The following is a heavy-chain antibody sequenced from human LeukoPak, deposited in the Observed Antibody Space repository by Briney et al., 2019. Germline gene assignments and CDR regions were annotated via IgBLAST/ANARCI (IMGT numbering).Heavy chain of an antibody. V-gene: IGHV4-4*02. J-gene: IGHJ4*02. CDR3: ARAPRIAAAGIRFDY. CDR1: GGSISSSNW. D-gene: IGHD6-13*01. Sequence: SETLSLTCAVSGGSISSSNWWSWVRQPPGKGLEWIGEIYHSGSTNYNPSLKSRVTISVDKSKNQFSLKLSSVTAADTAVYYCARAPRIAAAGIRFDYWGQGTLVTVSS. CDR2: IYHSGST.